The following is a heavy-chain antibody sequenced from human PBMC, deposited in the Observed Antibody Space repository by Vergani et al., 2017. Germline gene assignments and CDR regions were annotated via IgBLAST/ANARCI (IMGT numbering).Heavy chain of an antibody. CDR1: GFTFSSYS. Sequence: EVQLVESGGGLVQPGGSLRLSCAASGFTFSSYSMNWVRQAPGKGLEWVSYISSSSSTIYYADSVKGRFTISRDNAKNSLYLQMNSLRDEEKAVYYCARVVGTGYYYYYMDVWGKGTTVTVSS. J-gene: IGHJ6*03. CDR2: ISSSSSTI. D-gene: IGHD6-19*01. V-gene: IGHV3-48*02. CDR3: ARVVGTGYYYYYMDV.